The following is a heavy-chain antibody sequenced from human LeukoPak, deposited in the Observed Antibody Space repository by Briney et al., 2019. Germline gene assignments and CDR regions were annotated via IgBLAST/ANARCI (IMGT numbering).Heavy chain of an antibody. V-gene: IGHV4-4*07. J-gene: IGHJ4*02. CDR2: IYTSGST. CDR1: GGSISSYY. Sequence: SETLSLTCTVSGGSISSYYWSWIRQPAGKGLEWIGRIYTSGSTNYNPSLKSRVTMSVDTSKNQFSLKLSSVTAADTAVYYCARTYCSGGSCHLDYWGQGTLVTVSS. D-gene: IGHD2-15*01. CDR3: ARTYCSGGSCHLDY.